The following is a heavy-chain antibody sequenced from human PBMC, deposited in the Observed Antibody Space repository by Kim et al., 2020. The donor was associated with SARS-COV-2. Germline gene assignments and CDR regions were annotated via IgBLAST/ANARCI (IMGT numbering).Heavy chain of an antibody. CDR3: ARDSLAAAGTSDYYGMDV. D-gene: IGHD6-13*01. J-gene: IGHJ6*02. V-gene: IGHV4-34*01. Sequence: KSRVTISVDTSKNQFSLKLSSVTAADTAVYYCARDSLAAAGTSDYYGMDVWGQGTTVTVSS.